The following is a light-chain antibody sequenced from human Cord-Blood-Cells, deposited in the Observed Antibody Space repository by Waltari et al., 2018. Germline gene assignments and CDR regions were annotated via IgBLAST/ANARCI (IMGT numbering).Light chain of an antibody. CDR1: QSVSSY. CDR2: DAS. Sequence: EIVLTQSPATLSLSPGERATLSCRASQSVSSYVAWYQQKPGQAPRLLIYDASNMATGIPARFSGSVSGTDFTLTISSLQPEDFAVYYCQQRSNWPLSFTFGQGTRLEIK. CDR3: QQRSNWPLSFT. V-gene: IGKV3-11*01. J-gene: IGKJ5*01.